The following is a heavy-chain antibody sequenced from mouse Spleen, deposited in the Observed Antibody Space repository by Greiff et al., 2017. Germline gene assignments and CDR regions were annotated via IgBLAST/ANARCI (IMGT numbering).Heavy chain of an antibody. V-gene: IGHV5-6-4*01. Sequence: EVQLVESGGGLVKPGGSLKLSCAASGFTFSSYTMSWVRQTPEKRLEWVATISSGGSYTYYPDSVKGRFTISRDNAKNTLYLQMSSLKSEDTAMYYCTRDGPAWFAYWGQGTLVTVSA. CDR3: TRDGPAWFAY. CDR1: GFTFSSYT. J-gene: IGHJ3*01. CDR2: ISSGGSYT.